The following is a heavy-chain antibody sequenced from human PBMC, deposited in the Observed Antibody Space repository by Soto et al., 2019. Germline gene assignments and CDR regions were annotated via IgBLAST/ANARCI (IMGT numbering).Heavy chain of an antibody. Sequence: QVQLVQSGAEVKKPGASVKVSCKASGYTFTSYYMHWVRQAPGKGFEWMGIINPSGGSTSYAQKFQGRVTMTRDTSTSTVYMELSSLRSEDTAVYYCARDPRTGTSDYWGQGTLVTVSS. CDR1: GYTFTSYY. CDR3: ARDPRTGTSDY. V-gene: IGHV1-46*03. CDR2: INPSGGST. D-gene: IGHD1-1*01. J-gene: IGHJ4*02.